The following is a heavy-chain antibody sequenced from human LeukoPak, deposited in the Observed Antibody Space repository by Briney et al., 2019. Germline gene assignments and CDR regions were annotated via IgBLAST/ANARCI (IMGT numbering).Heavy chain of an antibody. Sequence: ASVKVSCKASGYTFNYYYMHWVRQAPGQGLEWMGWINASSGATNYAQKFQGRVTMTRDTSVSTAYMELTRLRSDDSPVFYCTRGPGHYFDYWGQGTVVTVPS. V-gene: IGHV1-2*02. CDR1: GYTFNYYY. J-gene: IGHJ4*02. D-gene: IGHD3-10*01. CDR3: TRGPGHYFDY. CDR2: INASSGAT.